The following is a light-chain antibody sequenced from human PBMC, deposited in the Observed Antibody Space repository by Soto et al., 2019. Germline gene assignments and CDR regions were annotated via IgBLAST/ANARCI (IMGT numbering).Light chain of an antibody. CDR1: QTISHY. V-gene: IGKV1-16*01. Sequence: DIEMTQSPSSLSASVGDRVTITCRASQTISHYLNWYQHKPGKAPNLLIYAASSLGSEVPSRFSGSASGTEFTLTISSLQPDDFATYYCQQYNSFPITFGQGTRLEIK. CDR3: QQYNSFPIT. J-gene: IGKJ5*01. CDR2: AAS.